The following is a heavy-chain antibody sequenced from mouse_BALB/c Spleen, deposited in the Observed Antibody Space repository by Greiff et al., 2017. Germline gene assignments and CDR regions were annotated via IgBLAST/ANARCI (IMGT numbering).Heavy chain of an antibody. CDR2: IDPETGGT. Sequence: VQLQQSGAELVRPGASVTLSCKASGYTFTDYEMHWVKQTPVHGLEWIGAIDPETGGTAYNQKFKGKATLTADKSSSTDYMELRSLTSEDSADYYCTRGETMITTGFAYWGQGTLVTVSA. J-gene: IGHJ3*01. CDR1: GYTFTDYE. D-gene: IGHD2-4*01. CDR3: TRGETMITTGFAY. V-gene: IGHV1-15*01.